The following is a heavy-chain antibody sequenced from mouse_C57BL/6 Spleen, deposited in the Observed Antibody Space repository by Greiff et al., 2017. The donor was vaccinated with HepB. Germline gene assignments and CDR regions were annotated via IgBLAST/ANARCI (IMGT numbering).Heavy chain of an antibody. CDR1: GFTFSSYA. V-gene: IGHV5-9-1*02. J-gene: IGHJ1*03. Sequence: EVKLVESGEGLVKPGGSLKLSCAASGFTFSSYAMSWVRQTPEKRLEWVAYISSGGDYIYYADTVKGRFTISRDNARNTLYLQMSSLKSEDTAMYYCTRDGAVVAKGWYFDVWGTGTTVTVSS. CDR2: ISSGGDYI. CDR3: TRDGAVVAKGWYFDV. D-gene: IGHD1-1*01.